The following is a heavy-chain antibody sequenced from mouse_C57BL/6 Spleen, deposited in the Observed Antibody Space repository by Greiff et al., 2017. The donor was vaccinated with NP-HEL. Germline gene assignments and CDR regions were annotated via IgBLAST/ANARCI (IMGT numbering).Heavy chain of an antibody. V-gene: IGHV5-6*02. D-gene: IGHD2-4*01. J-gene: IGHJ2*01. CDR2: ISSGGSYT. CDR3: ARQDYDYDYYFDY. CDR1: GFTFSSYG. Sequence: EVKLVESGGDLVKPGGSLKLSCAASGFTFSSYGMSWVRQTPDKRLEWVATISSGGSYTYYPDSVKGRFTISRDNAKNTLYLQMSSLKSEDTAMYYCARQDYDYDYYFDYWGQGTTLTVSS.